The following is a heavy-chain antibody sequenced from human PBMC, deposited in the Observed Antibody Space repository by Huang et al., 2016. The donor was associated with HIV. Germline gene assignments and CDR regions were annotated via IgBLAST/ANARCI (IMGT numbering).Heavy chain of an antibody. CDR3: ARVFHPHLPYFDY. V-gene: IGHV1-69*11. Sequence: QVHLVQSGAQVMKPGSSVMVSCKASGGPFSSYGFHWVRQAPGQAREWRGSDSRRQASTSYASKCRGRHSMTADESTSTAYRTLSSLKSDDTDVYFCARVFHPHLPYFDYWCQGTLVSVSS. J-gene: IGHJ4*02. CDR1: GGPFSSYG. CDR2: DSRRQAST.